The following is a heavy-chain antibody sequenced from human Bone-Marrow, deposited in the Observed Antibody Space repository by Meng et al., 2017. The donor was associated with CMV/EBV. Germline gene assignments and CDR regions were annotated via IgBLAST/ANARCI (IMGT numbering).Heavy chain of an antibody. V-gene: IGHV4-39*07. Sequence: SETLSLTCTVSGGSISSSSYYWGWIRQPPGKGLEWIGEINHSGSTNYNPSLKSRVTISVDTSKNQFSLKLSSVTAADTAVYYCARGGYSSSWLMAAGRPYFDYWGQGTLVTVSS. D-gene: IGHD6-13*01. CDR3: ARGGYSSSWLMAAGRPYFDY. CDR2: INHSGST. CDR1: GGSISSSSYY. J-gene: IGHJ4*02.